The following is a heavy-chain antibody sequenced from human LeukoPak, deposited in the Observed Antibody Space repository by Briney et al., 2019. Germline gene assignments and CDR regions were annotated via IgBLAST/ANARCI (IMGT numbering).Heavy chain of an antibody. Sequence: PGGSLRLSCAASGFTFSDYSMNWVRQAPGKGLEWVSYIGSGGAIYYADSVKGRFTISRDNAKNSLCLQMNSLRDEDTSVYYYAREGYYGAFDIWGQGTMVTVSS. J-gene: IGHJ3*02. V-gene: IGHV3-48*02. CDR1: GFTFSDYS. CDR3: AREGYYGAFDI. CDR2: IGSGGAI. D-gene: IGHD3-10*01.